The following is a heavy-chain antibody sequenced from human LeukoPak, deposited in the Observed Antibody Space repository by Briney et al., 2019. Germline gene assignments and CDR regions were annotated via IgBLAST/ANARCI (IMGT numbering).Heavy chain of an antibody. CDR1: VFTFSNHG. D-gene: IGHD1-26*01. V-gene: IGHV3-33*01. CDR2: IWYDGSNE. Sequence: GGSLRLSCAASVFTFSNHGMHWVRQAPGKGLEWVSVIWYDGSNEYYAESVKGRFTISRDNSKNTLYPQVNSLRAEDTAVYYCARDRGSYYVDYWGQGTLVTVSS. CDR3: ARDRGSYYVDY. J-gene: IGHJ4*02.